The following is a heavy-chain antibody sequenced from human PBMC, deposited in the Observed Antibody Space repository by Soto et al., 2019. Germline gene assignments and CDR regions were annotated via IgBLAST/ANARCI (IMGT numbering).Heavy chain of an antibody. V-gene: IGHV3-30*18. CDR2: ISYDGSNK. D-gene: IGHD3-22*01. CDR1: GFTFSSYG. Sequence: GGSLRLSCAASGFTFSSYGMHWVRQAPGKGLEWVAVISYDGSNKYYADSVKGRFTISRDNSKNTLYLQMNSLRAEDTAVYYCAKNYYDSSGYYLYYFDYWGQGTLVTVSS. CDR3: AKNYYDSSGYYLYYFDY. J-gene: IGHJ4*02.